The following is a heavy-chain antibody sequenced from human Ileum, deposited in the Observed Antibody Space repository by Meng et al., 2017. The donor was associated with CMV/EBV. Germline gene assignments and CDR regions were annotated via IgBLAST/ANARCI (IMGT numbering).Heavy chain of an antibody. CDR2: FSGVGVST. V-gene: IGHV3-23*01. J-gene: IGHJ5*02. D-gene: IGHD1-7*01. Sequence: GESLKISCAASGFALTDYTVGWVRQAPGKGLEWVSSFSGVGVSTYYADSVKGRFTISRDASKNTLYLQMDSLRDEDTAVYYCAKDVHLPGHTNYFDLWGQGTLVTVSS. CDR1: GFALTDYT. CDR3: AKDVHLPGHTNYFDL.